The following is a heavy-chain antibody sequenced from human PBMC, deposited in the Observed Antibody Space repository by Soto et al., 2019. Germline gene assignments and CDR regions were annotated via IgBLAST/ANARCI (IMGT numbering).Heavy chain of an antibody. J-gene: IGHJ5*02. CDR1: GGSISSGDYY. Sequence: QVQLQESGPGLVKPSQTLSLTCTVSGGSISSGDYYWSWIRQPPGKGLEWIGYIYYSGSTYYNPTLKRRVTIPVDTSKTQFSLKLSSVSAADTAVYYCARYCGYEGLRFDPWGQGTLVTVSS. CDR3: ARYCGYEGLRFDP. V-gene: IGHV4-30-4*01. D-gene: IGHD5-12*01. CDR2: IYYSGST.